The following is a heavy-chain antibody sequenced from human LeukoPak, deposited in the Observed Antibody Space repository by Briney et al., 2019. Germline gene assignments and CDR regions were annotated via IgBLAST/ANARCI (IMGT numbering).Heavy chain of an antibody. Sequence: GGSLRLSCAASGFTFSSYAMHWVRQAPGKRLEWVAVISYDGSNKYYADSVKGRFTISRDNSKNTLYLQMNSLRAEDTAVYYCARDIVVVPAAILGYWGQGTLVTVSS. CDR1: GFTFSSYA. CDR3: ARDIVVVPAAILGY. CDR2: ISYDGSNK. V-gene: IGHV3-30-3*01. J-gene: IGHJ4*02. D-gene: IGHD2-2*01.